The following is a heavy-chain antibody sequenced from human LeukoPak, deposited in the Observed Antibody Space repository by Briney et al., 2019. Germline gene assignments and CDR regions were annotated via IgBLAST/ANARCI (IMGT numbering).Heavy chain of an antibody. V-gene: IGHV3-7*05. CDR3: AKEAGSGWSYFDS. CDR2: IDENGSDK. J-gene: IGHJ4*02. Sequence: GGSLRLSCAASEFTFSSYWMTWVRQAPGKGLEWVASIDENGSDKYYVDSVKGRFTISRDNAKNSLYLQMNSLRAEDTAVYSCAKEAGSGWSYFDSWGQGTLVTVSS. D-gene: IGHD6-19*01. CDR1: EFTFSSYW.